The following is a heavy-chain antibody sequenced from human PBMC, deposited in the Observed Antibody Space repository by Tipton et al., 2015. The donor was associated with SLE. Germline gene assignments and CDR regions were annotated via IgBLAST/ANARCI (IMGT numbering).Heavy chain of an antibody. Sequence: TLSLTCTVSGGSISSSSYYWGWIRQPPGKGLEWIGSIFYSGSTNYNPSLKSRVTISVDTSKNQFSLKLSSVTAADTAVYYCARERSPGIVWGQGTMVTVSS. CDR3: ARERSPGIV. V-gene: IGHV4-39*07. CDR2: IFYSGST. J-gene: IGHJ3*01. CDR1: GGSISSSSYY.